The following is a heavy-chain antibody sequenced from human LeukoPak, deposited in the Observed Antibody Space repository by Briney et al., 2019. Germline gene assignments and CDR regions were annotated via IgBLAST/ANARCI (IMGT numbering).Heavy chain of an antibody. D-gene: IGHD3-22*01. J-gene: IGHJ3*02. Sequence: MPSETLSLTCTVSGGSISSYYWSWIRQPPGKGLEWIGYIYYSGSTNYNPSLKSRVTISVDTSKNQFSLKLSSVTAADTAVYYCARRFRTYYYDSSQVHDAFDIWGQGTMVTVSS. CDR1: GGSISSYY. CDR2: IYYSGST. V-gene: IGHV4-59*01. CDR3: ARRFRTYYYDSSQVHDAFDI.